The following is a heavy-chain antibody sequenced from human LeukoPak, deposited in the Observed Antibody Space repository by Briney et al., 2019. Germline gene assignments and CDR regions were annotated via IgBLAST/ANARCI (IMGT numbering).Heavy chain of an antibody. CDR1: GFTFSDHY. CDR2: TRNKANSYTT. V-gene: IGHV3-72*01. J-gene: IGHJ4*02. D-gene: IGHD5-18*01. CDR3: ARVAAMVGFDY. Sequence: PGGSLRLSCAASGFTFSDHYMDWVRQAPGKGLEWVGRTRNKANSYTTEYAASVKGRSTISRDDSKNSLYLQMNSLKTEDTAVYYCARVAAMVGFDYWGQGTLVTVSS.